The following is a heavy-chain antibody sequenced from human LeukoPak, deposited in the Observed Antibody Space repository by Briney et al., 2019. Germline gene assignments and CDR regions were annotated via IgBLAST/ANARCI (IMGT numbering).Heavy chain of an antibody. CDR1: GYTFTGYY. CDR2: TNPNSGGT. D-gene: IGHD6-19*01. V-gene: IGHV1-2*02. CDR3: ARDSPNSSGWYYY. Sequence: VASVKVSCKASGYTFTGYYMHWVRQAPGQGLEWMGWTNPNSGGTNYAQKFQGRVTMTRDTSISTAYMELSRLRSDDTAVYYCARDSPNSSGWYYYWGQGTLVTVSS. J-gene: IGHJ4*02.